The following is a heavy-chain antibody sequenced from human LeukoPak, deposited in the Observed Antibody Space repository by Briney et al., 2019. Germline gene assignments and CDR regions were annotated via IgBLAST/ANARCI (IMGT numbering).Heavy chain of an antibody. Sequence: PGGSLRLSCAASGFTFSSYSMNWVRQAPGKGLGWVSSISSSSSYIYYADSVKGRFTISRDNAKNSLYLQMNSLRAEDTTVYYCARDDGDGYNYGFDYWGQGTLVTVSS. D-gene: IGHD5-24*01. J-gene: IGHJ4*02. V-gene: IGHV3-21*01. CDR1: GFTFSSYS. CDR3: ARDDGDGYNYGFDY. CDR2: ISSSSSYI.